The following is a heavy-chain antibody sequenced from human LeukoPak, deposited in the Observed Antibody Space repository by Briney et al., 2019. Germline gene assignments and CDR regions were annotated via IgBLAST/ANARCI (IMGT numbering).Heavy chain of an antibody. Sequence: ASVKVSCKASGYTFTGYYMHWVRQAPGQGLEWMGWINPNSGGTNYAQKFQGRVAMTWDTPITTAYLELTRLTSDDTAVYYCARGSITLVRDAFWGQGTLVTVSS. CDR3: ARGSITLVRDAF. CDR2: INPNSGGT. J-gene: IGHJ4*02. CDR1: GYTFTGYY. V-gene: IGHV1-2*02. D-gene: IGHD3-10*01.